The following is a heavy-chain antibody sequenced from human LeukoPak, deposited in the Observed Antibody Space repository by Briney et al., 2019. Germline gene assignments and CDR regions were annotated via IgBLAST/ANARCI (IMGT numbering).Heavy chain of an antibody. D-gene: IGHD3-10*01. CDR1: GFTFDDYA. CDR3: VKDKRFGEVSYYFDY. Sequence: GGSLRLSFAASGFTFDDYAMHWVRQGPGKGLEWVSLITWEGFSTYYADSVKGRFTVTRDNSKDSLYLQMNSLKPEDTALYYCVKDKRFGEVSYYFDYWGPGALVTVSS. J-gene: IGHJ4*02. CDR2: ITWEGFST. V-gene: IGHV3-43D*03.